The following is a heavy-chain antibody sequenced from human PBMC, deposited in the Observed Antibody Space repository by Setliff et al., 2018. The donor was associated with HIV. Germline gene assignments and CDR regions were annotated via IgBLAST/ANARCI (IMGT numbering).Heavy chain of an antibody. J-gene: IGHJ5*02. Sequence: GASVKVSCKASGYTFSGYYLHWVRRAPGQGLEWMGWIKPNSGATNYAQNFQGRVTMTRDTSISTAYMDLSSLTSDDTAVYYCALASIVSTARWNHWGRGTLVTVSS. CDR3: ALASIVSTARWNH. CDR1: GYTFSGYY. V-gene: IGHV1-2*02. CDR2: IKPNSGAT. D-gene: IGHD1-26*01.